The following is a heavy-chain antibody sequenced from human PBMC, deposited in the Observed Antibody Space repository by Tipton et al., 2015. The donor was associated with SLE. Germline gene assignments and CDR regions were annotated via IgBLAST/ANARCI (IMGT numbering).Heavy chain of an antibody. D-gene: IGHD3-10*01. V-gene: IGHV3-23*01. CDR1: GFTFSSYA. J-gene: IGHJ3*02. CDR2: ISGSGGST. Sequence: LSLTCAASGFTFSSYAMSWVRQAPGKGLEWVSAISGSGGSTYYADSVKGRFTISRDNSKNTLYLQMNSLRAADTAVYYCANPLPGVLDAFEIWGQGTTGTVSS. CDR3: ANPLPGVLDAFEI.